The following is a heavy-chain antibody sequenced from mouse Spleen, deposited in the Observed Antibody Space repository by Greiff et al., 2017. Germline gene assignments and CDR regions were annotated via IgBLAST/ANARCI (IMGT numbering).Heavy chain of an antibody. Sequence: EVKLMESGGGLVQPGGSMKLSCVASGFTFSNYWMNWVRQSPEKGLEWVAQIRLRSDNYATHYAESVKGRFTISRDDSKSSVYLQMNNIRAEDTGIYYCTAPYSYYSSWFAYWGQGTLVTVSA. J-gene: IGHJ3*01. V-gene: IGHV6-3*01. CDR3: TAPYSYYSSWFAY. CDR1: GFTFSNYW. D-gene: IGHD2-12*01. CDR2: IRLRSDNYAT.